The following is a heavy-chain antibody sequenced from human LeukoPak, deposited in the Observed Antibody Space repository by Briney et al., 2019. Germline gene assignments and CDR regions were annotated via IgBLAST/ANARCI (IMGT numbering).Heavy chain of an antibody. CDR3: ARAAYDNSGYLTL. Sequence: GRSLRLSCAASGFTFSSYGMHWVRQAPGKGLEWVAVIWYDGTNKYYADSVKGRFTISRDSSRNTLYLQMNSLRAEDTAVYYCARAAYDNSGYLTLWGQGTLVTVSS. D-gene: IGHD3-22*01. CDR2: IWYDGTNK. CDR1: GFTFSSYG. J-gene: IGHJ4*02. V-gene: IGHV3-33*08.